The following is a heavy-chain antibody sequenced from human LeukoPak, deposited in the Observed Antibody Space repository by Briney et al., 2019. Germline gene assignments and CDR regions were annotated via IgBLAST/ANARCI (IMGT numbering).Heavy chain of an antibody. D-gene: IGHD4-23*01. CDR3: ARDLGGNSFFDY. V-gene: IGHV3-30-3*01. Sequence: GGSLRLSCAASGFTFSSYAMHWVRQAPGKGLEWVAVISYDGSNKYYADSVKGRFTISRDNAKNSLYLQMNSLRDEDTAVYYCARDLGGNSFFDYWGQGTLVTVSS. CDR2: ISYDGSNK. CDR1: GFTFSSYA. J-gene: IGHJ4*02.